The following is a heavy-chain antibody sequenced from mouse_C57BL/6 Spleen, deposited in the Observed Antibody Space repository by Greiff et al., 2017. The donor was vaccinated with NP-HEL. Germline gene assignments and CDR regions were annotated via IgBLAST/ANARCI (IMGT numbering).Heavy chain of an antibody. CDR1: GFPITSGYY. J-gene: IGHJ3*01. CDR2: ITHSGET. CDR3: AGDLDSSGYWFAY. V-gene: IGHV12-3*01. D-gene: IGHD3-2*02. Sequence: VQLQESGPGLVKPSQSLFLTCSITGFPITSGYYWIWIRQSPGKPLEWMGYITHSGETFYNPSLQSPISITRETSKNQFFLQLNSVTTEDTAMYYCAGDLDSSGYWFAYWGQGTLVTVSA.